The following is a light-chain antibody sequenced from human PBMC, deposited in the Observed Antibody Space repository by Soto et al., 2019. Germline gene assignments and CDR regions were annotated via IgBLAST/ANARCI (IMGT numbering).Light chain of an antibody. J-gene: IGKJ1*01. CDR2: GAS. CDR1: QSVSSSY. V-gene: IGKV3-20*01. Sequence: EIVLTQSPRTLSLSPGERATLSCRASQSVSSSYLAWYQQKPGQAPRLLIYGASSRATGIPDRFSGSGSGTDFTLTISRLEPEDFAVYYCQQYGSSPRTFGQGTMVDIK. CDR3: QQYGSSPRT.